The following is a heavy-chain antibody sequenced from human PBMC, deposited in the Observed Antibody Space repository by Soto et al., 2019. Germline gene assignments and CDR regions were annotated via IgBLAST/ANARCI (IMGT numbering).Heavy chain of an antibody. Sequence: GESLKSSCKGSGYRFTSYWIGLVRPMPGKGLEWMGIIYPGDSDTRYSPSFQGQVTISADKSISTAYLQWSSLRADDTAVYHCATIQRSGPRWGMDVWGQGTPVTVSS. J-gene: IGHJ6*02. V-gene: IGHV5-51*01. D-gene: IGHD3-3*01. CDR3: ATIQRSGPRWGMDV. CDR2: IYPGDSDT. CDR1: GYRFTSYW.